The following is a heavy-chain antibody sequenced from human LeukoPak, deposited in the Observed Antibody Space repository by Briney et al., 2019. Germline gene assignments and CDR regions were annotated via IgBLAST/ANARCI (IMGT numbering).Heavy chain of an antibody. D-gene: IGHD6-13*01. Sequence: PGGSLRLSCAASGFTFSSYGMHWVRQAPGKGLEWVAFIRYDGSNKYYADSVKGRFTISRDNSKNTLYLQMNSLRAEDTAVYYCARLGCTAAAGTCQYDYWGQGTLVTVSS. J-gene: IGHJ4*02. CDR3: ARLGCTAAAGTCQYDY. CDR2: IRYDGSNK. CDR1: GFTFSSYG. V-gene: IGHV3-30*02.